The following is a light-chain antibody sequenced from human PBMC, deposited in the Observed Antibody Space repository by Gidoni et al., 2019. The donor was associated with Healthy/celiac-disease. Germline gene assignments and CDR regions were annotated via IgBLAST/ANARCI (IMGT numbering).Light chain of an antibody. J-gene: IGKJ4*01. CDR3: QQYNNWPPLT. CDR1: QSVSSN. Sequence: EIVMTQSPATLSVSPGERATLSCRASQSVSSNFAWYQQKPGQAPRLLIYGASTGATGIPAGVSGSGSGTEFTLTISSLQSEDLAGYYGQQYNNWPPLTFGGXTKVEIK. CDR2: GAS. V-gene: IGKV3-15*01.